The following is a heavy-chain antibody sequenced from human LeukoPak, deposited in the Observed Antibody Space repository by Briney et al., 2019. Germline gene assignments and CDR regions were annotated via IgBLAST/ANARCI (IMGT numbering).Heavy chain of an antibody. V-gene: IGHV1-2*04. D-gene: IGHD6-19*01. Sequence: ASVRVSCKASGYTFTGYYMHWVRQAPGQGLEWMGWINPNSGGTNYAQKFQGWVTMTRDTSISTAYMELSSLRSEDTAVYYCAREGSRAVAGSHYGMDVWGQGTTVTVSS. CDR2: INPNSGGT. CDR3: AREGSRAVAGSHYGMDV. J-gene: IGHJ6*02. CDR1: GYTFTGYY.